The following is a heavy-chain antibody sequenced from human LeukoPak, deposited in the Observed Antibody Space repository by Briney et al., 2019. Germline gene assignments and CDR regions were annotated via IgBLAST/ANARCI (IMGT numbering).Heavy chain of an antibody. Sequence: TSETLSLTCAVYGGSFSGYYWSWVRQTPGKGLEWIGEINDSGSTHHNPSLESRVTISVDTSNNQFSLRLSSVTAADTAVYYCASSPSQLVPFDYWGQGILVTVSS. CDR2: INDSGST. J-gene: IGHJ4*02. V-gene: IGHV4-34*01. CDR1: GGSFSGYY. D-gene: IGHD6-6*01. CDR3: ASSPSQLVPFDY.